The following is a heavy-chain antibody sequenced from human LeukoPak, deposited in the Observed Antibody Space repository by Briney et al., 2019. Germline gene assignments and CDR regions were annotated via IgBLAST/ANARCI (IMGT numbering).Heavy chain of an antibody. CDR3: ARDNPVTTYYYDSSGYW. J-gene: IGHJ4*02. D-gene: IGHD3-22*01. CDR2: INPNSGGT. CDR1: GYTFTGYY. V-gene: IGHV1-2*02. Sequence: GASVKVSCKASGYTFTGYYMHWARQAPGQGLEWMGWINPNSGGTNYAQKFQGRVTMTRDTSISTAYMELSRLRSDDTAVYYCARDNPVTTYYYDSSGYWWGQGTLVTVSS.